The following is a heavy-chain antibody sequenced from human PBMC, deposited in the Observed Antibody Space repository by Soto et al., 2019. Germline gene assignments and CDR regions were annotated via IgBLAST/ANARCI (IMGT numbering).Heavy chain of an antibody. D-gene: IGHD3-16*01. J-gene: IGHJ4*02. Sequence: QMEQSGAEVRKPGSSVKVSCRPSGGSLTSYPMAWVRQAPGQGFEWMGGIIPIHGTTEYAQKFQGRVTITADESTNRATLELTGLTSEDTAVYYCARGWGLVSWGQGTLVTVSS. CDR1: GGSLTSYP. CDR3: ARGWGLVS. V-gene: IGHV1-69*01. CDR2: IIPIHGTT.